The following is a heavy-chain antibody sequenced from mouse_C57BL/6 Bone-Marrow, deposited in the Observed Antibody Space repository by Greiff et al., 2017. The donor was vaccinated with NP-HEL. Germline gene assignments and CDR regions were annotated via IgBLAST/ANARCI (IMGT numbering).Heavy chain of an antibody. CDR2: IYPRDGST. V-gene: IGHV1-78*01. J-gene: IGHJ1*03. Sequence: VKLMESDAELVKPGASVKISCKVSGYTFTDHTIHWMKQRPEQGLEWIGYIYPRDGSTKYNEKFKGKATLTADKSSSTAYMQLNSLTSEDSALYFCAREGVVASYWYFDVWGTGTTVTVSS. D-gene: IGHD1-1*01. CDR1: GYTFTDHT. CDR3: AREGVVASYWYFDV.